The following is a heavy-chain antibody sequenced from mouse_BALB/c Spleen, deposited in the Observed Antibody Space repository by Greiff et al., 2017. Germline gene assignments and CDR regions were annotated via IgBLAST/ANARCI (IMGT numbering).Heavy chain of an antibody. V-gene: IGHV5-9-4*01. CDR3: ARDGSRDAY. CDR2: ISSGGSYT. Sequence: EVQVVESGGGLVKPGGSLKLSCAASGFTFSSYAMSWVRQSPEKRLEWVAEISSGGSYTYYPDTVTGRFTISRDNAKNTLYLEMSSLRSEDTAMYYCARDGSRDAYWGQGTLVTVSA. CDR1: GFTFSSYA. J-gene: IGHJ3*01. D-gene: IGHD1-1*01.